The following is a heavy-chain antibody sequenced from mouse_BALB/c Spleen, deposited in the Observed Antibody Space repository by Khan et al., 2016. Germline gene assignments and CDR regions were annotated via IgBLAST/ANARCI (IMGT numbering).Heavy chain of an antibody. CDR2: INSNGGST. CDR3: ARVRQAVDY. Sequence: EVELVEPGGGLVQPGGSLKLSCAASGFTFSTYAMSWVRQTPDKRLELVATINSNGGSTYYPDNVKGRFYISRDNAKNALYLQRSSLRAEDTAMYYCARVRQAVDYWGQGTSVTVSS. D-gene: IGHD2-14*01. V-gene: IGHV5-6-3*01. J-gene: IGHJ4*01. CDR1: GFTFSTYA.